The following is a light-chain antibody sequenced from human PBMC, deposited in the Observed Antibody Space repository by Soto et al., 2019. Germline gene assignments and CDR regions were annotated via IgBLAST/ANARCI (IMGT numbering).Light chain of an antibody. CDR2: EVN. Sequence: QSALTQPASVSGSPGQSITISCTGTSSDVGAYNYVSWYQQHQGKAPTLMIYEVNNRPSGVSNRFSGSKSGNTASLTISGLQAEDEADYYCSSYTTSTTWVFGGGTKVTVL. CDR1: SSDVGAYNY. CDR3: SSYTTSTTWV. V-gene: IGLV2-14*01. J-gene: IGLJ3*02.